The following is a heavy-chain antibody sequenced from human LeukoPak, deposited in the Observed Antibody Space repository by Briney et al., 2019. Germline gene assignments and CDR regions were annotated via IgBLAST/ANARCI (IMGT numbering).Heavy chain of an antibody. Sequence: SETLSLTCAVYGGSFSGYYWSWIRQPPGKGLEWIGEINHSGSTNYNPSLKSRVTISVDTSNNQFSLKLSSVTAADTAVYYCARAQFSGSTDNYYYYGMDVWGQGTTVTVSS. J-gene: IGHJ6*02. CDR3: ARAQFSGSTDNYYYYGMDV. CDR2: INHSGST. CDR1: GGSFSGYY. V-gene: IGHV4-34*01. D-gene: IGHD2-15*01.